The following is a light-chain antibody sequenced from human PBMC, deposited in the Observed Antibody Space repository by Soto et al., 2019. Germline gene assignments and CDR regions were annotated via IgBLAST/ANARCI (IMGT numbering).Light chain of an antibody. CDR2: EVS. V-gene: IGLV2-14*01. CDR1: SSDVGGYNY. J-gene: IGLJ1*01. Sequence: QSALTQPASVSGSPGQSITISCTGTSSDVGGYNYVSWYQLHPGKAPKLMVYEVSNRPSGVSNRFSGSKSGNTAFLTISGLQAEDEADYYCSSYTSSTAYVFGTGTKGTVL. CDR3: SSYTSSTAYV.